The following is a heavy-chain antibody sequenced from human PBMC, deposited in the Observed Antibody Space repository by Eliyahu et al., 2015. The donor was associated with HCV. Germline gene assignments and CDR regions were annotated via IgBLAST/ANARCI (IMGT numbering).Heavy chain of an antibody. CDR1: GYTFTTYY. CDR2: INPSGGST. CDR3: ARDWTGWLQFDY. D-gene: IGHD5-24*01. V-gene: IGHV1-46*03. J-gene: IGHJ4*02. Sequence: QVQLVQSGAEVKKPGASVKVSCKASGYTFTTYYMHWVRQAPGQGLEWMGRINPSGGSTSYAQKFQGRVTMTRDTSTSTVYMELSSLRSEDTAVYYCARDWTGWLQFDYWGQGTLVTVSS.